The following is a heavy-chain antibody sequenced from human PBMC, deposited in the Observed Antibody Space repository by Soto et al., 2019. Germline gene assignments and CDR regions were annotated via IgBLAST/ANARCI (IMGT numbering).Heavy chain of an antibody. Sequence: EVQLVESGGGLVKPGGSLRLSCAASGFTFSSYSMNWVRQAPGKGLEWVSSISSSSSYIYYADSVKGRLTISRDNAKKALYMQMDSLRAEDTAVYYCASHPRDSSGYWYYFDYWGQGTLVTVSS. D-gene: IGHD3-22*01. CDR3: ASHPRDSSGYWYYFDY. CDR2: ISSSSSYI. V-gene: IGHV3-21*01. J-gene: IGHJ4*02. CDR1: GFTFSSYS.